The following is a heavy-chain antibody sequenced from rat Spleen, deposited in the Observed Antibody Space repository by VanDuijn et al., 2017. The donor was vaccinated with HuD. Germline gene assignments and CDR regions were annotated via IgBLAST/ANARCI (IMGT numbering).Heavy chain of an antibody. CDR1: GFSLTDYS. CDR2: MWSGGST. J-gene: IGHJ3*01. CDR3: ARSAYGYNYNWFAY. D-gene: IGHD1-9*01. Sequence: QVQLKESGPGLVQPSQTLSLTCTVSGFSLTDYSVNWVRQPPGKGLEWVGAMWSGGSTDYNSALKSRLSISRDTSKSQVLLKMNSLQTEDTAMYFCARSAYGYNYNWFAYWGQGTLVTVSS. V-gene: IGHV2-15*01.